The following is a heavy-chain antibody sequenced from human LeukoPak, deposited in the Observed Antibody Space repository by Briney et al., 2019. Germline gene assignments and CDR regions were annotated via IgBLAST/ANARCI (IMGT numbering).Heavy chain of an antibody. CDR1: GFTVSSNY. CDR2: IYSGGST. Sequence: GGSLRLSCAASGFTVSSNYMSWVRQAPGKGLEWVSVIYSGGSTYYVDSVKGRFTISRDNSKNTLYLQMNSLRAEDTAVYYCARDVLVVPAAINYYGMDVWGQGTTVTVSS. CDR3: ARDVLVVPAAINYYGMDV. J-gene: IGHJ6*02. D-gene: IGHD2-2*02. V-gene: IGHV3-53*01.